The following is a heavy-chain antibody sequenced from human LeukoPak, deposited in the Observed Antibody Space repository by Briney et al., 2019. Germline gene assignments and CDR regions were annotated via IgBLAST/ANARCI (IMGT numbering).Heavy chain of an antibody. V-gene: IGHV1-69*13. CDR2: IISIFGTA. Sequence: SVKVSCKASGGTFSSYAISRVRQAPGQGLEWMGGIISIFGTANYAQKFQGRVTITADESTSTAYMELSSLRSGDTAVYYCAKTIVVVPAASPYYYYMDVWGKGTTVTVSS. CDR3: AKTIVVVPAASPYYYYMDV. J-gene: IGHJ6*03. CDR1: GGTFSSYA. D-gene: IGHD2-2*01.